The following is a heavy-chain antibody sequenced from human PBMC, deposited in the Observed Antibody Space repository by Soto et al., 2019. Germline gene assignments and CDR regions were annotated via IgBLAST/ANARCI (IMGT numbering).Heavy chain of an antibody. D-gene: IGHD5-12*01. CDR2: IFWDDDK. J-gene: IGHJ4*02. V-gene: IGHV2-5*02. CDR3: AQGTTRTSMVAY. CDR1: GVSLPTSGVS. Sequence: SGPTLVNPTQTLTLTCTVSGVSLPTSGVSVGWIRQPPGKALEWLALIFWDDDKRYSPALKSRLTVTKDTSKNQVVLTLTNVDPVDTATYYCAQGTTRTSMVAYWGQ.